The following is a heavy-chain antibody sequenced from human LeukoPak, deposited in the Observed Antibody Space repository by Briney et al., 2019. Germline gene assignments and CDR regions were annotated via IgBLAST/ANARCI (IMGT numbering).Heavy chain of an antibody. Sequence: GGSLRLSCAASGFTFSSYGMHWVRQAPGKGLEWVAVIWYDGSNKYYADSVKGRFTISRDNSKNTLCLQMNSLRAEDTAVYYCAKVGYSSRGNYYYYYYMDVWGKGTTVTVSS. CDR3: AKVGYSSRGNYYYYYYMDV. CDR2: IWYDGSNK. D-gene: IGHD4-11*01. J-gene: IGHJ6*03. V-gene: IGHV3-33*06. CDR1: GFTFSSYG.